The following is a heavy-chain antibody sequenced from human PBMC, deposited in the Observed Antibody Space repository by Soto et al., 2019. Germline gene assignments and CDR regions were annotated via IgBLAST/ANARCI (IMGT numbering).Heavy chain of an antibody. V-gene: IGHV3-33*01. CDR2: IWYDGSNK. Sequence: GGSLRLSCAASGFTFSSYGMHWVRQAPGKGLEWVAVIWYDGSNKYYADSVKGRFTISRDNSKNTLYLQMNSLRAEDTAVYYCARALRDYGDYDYYYYGMDVWGQGTTVTVSS. J-gene: IGHJ6*02. CDR1: GFTFSSYG. D-gene: IGHD4-17*01. CDR3: ARALRDYGDYDYYYYGMDV.